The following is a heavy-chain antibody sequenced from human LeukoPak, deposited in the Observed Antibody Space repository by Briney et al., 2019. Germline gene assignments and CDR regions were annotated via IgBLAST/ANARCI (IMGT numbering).Heavy chain of an antibody. Sequence: PGGSLRLSCEASEFSVSTNYMSWVRQAPGKGLEWVSYISSSGSTIYYADSVKGRFTISRDNAKNSLYLQMNSLRAEDTAVYYCASNGVYSGSSLDWGQGTLVTVSS. V-gene: IGHV3-11*04. CDR3: ASNGVYSGSSLD. J-gene: IGHJ4*02. CDR2: ISSSGSTI. CDR1: EFSVSTNY. D-gene: IGHD1-26*01.